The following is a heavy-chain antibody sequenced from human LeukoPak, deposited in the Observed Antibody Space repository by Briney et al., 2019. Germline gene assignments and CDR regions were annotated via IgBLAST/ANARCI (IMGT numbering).Heavy chain of an antibody. CDR1: GGSFSGYY. Sequence: SETLSLTCAVYGGSFSGYYWSWIRQPPAKGLEWIGEVNHSGGTNYNPPLKSRVTISVDTSKNQFSLKLSSVTAADTAVYYCARGFGYSYPHLSYFDYWGQGTLVTVSS. CDR3: ARGFGYSYPHLSYFDY. CDR2: VNHSGGT. J-gene: IGHJ4*02. V-gene: IGHV4-34*01. D-gene: IGHD5-18*01.